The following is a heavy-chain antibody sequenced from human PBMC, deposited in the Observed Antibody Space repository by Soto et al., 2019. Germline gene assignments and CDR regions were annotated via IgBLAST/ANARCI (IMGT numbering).Heavy chain of an antibody. CDR1: GFTFSRYG. CDR3: TKPTTMITSYYFDS. CDR2: ISYHEVDK. V-gene: IGHV3-30*18. D-gene: IGHD3-16*01. J-gene: IGHJ4*02. Sequence: GGSLRLSCAASGFTFSRYGMQWVRQAPGKGLEWVAIISYHEVDKFYADSVKGRFTISRDNSKNTLYLEMNSLRSEDTAVYYCTKPTTMITSYYFDSWGQGTLVTVSS.